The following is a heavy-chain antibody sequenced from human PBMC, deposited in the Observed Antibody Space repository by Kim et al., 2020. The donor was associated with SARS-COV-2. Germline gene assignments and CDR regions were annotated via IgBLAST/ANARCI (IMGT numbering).Heavy chain of an antibody. CDR3: ARVQPSGTKYYFDY. Sequence: GGSLRLSCAASGFTFSYYWMHWVRQPPGKGLVWVSRIHSDGSYTDYADSVKGRFTISRDNAENTLYLQMSSLRAEDTAVYYCARVQPSGTKYYFDYWGQG. V-gene: IGHV3-74*01. J-gene: IGHJ4*02. D-gene: IGHD2-2*01. CDR1: GFTFSYYW. CDR2: IHSDGSYT.